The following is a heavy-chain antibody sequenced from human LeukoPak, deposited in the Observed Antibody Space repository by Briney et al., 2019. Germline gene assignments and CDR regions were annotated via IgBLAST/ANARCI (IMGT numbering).Heavy chain of an antibody. CDR3: ARDARVQKWFGELLKTTTYYFDY. D-gene: IGHD3-10*01. CDR2: IYTGGSA. Sequence: PSETLSLTCAVSGVSISSYYWSWIRQPAGKGLEWIGRIYTGGSANYNPSLQSRVTISIDTSKNQFSLKLSSVTAADTAVYYCARDARVQKWFGELLKTTTYYFDYWGQGTLATVSS. J-gene: IGHJ4*02. CDR1: GVSISSYY. V-gene: IGHV4-4*07.